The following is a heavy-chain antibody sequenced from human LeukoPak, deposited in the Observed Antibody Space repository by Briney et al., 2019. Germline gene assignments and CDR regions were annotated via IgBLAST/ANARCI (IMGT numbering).Heavy chain of an antibody. CDR3: AKDAHYSSSWSTFDY. V-gene: IGHV3-7*01. CDR2: IKQDGSEK. CDR1: GFTFSSYW. Sequence: QSGGSLRLSCAASGFTFSSYWMSWVRQAPGKGLEWVANIKQDGSEKYYVDSVKGRFTISRDNAKNSLYLQMNSLRAEDTAVYYCAKDAHYSSSWSTFDYWGQGTLVTVSS. D-gene: IGHD6-13*01. J-gene: IGHJ4*02.